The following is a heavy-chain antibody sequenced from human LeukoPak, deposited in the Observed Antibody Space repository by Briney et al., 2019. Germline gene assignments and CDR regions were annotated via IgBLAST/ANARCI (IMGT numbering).Heavy chain of an antibody. CDR1: GFTFSSYA. Sequence: QPGGSLRLSCAASGFTFSSYAMSWVRQAPGKGLEWVSAISVYGGITFYADSVKGRFTISRDNSKNTLYLQMNSLRAEDTAVYYCAKGLALWFGEFFDYWGQGTLVTVSS. V-gene: IGHV3-23*01. D-gene: IGHD3-10*01. CDR3: AKGLALWFGEFFDY. CDR2: ISVYGGIT. J-gene: IGHJ4*02.